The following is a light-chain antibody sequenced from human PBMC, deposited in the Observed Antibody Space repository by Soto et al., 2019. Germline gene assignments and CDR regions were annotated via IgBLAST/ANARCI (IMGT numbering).Light chain of an antibody. CDR1: QSISSY. CDR3: QQVYSTPLT. V-gene: IGKV1-39*01. J-gene: IGKJ4*01. CDR2: AAS. Sequence: DIQMTQSPSSLSASVGDRVTITCRASQSISSYLNWYQQKPGKAPNILIYAASSLQSGVPSRFSGSGSGTDFTLTISSLQPEDFATYFCQQVYSTPLTFGVGTKVEIK.